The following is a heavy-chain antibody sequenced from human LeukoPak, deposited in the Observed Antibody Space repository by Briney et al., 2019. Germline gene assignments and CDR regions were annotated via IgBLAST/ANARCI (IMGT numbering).Heavy chain of an antibody. CDR1: GGTFRSYA. J-gene: IGHJ4*02. CDR2: IIPIFGTA. D-gene: IGHD2-2*02. CDR3: AREPPYCSSTSCYSLYDY. Sequence: ASVKVPCKASGGTFRSYAISWVRQAPGQGLEWMGGIIPIFGTANYAQKFQGRVTITADESTSTAYMELSSLRSEDTAVYYCAREPPYCSSTSCYSLYDYWGQGTLVTVSS. V-gene: IGHV1-69*13.